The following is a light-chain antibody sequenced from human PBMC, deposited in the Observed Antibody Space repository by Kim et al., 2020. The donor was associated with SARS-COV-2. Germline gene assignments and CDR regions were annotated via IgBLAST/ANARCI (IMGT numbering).Light chain of an antibody. V-gene: IGKV1-17*01. CDR3: LQHSTYPIT. CDR1: QEIRND. J-gene: IGKJ5*01. Sequence: AAVVDRVPITCRASQEIRNDLGWYQQNTGRAPKRLIYGASSLQSGVPSRFSGSVSGTEFTLTISSVQPEDFATYFCLQHSTYPITFGQGTRLEIK. CDR2: GAS.